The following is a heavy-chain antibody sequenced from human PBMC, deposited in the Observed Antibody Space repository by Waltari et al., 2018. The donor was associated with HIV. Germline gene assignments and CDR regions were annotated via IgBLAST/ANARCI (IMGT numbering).Heavy chain of an antibody. Sequence: QVQLVQSGAEVKKPGASVKVSCKASGYTFSTYDINWVRQATGQGLEWMGWMNHNSGNTGYAQKFQGRVNRTRNSSIRTAYMELSSLRSDDTAVYYCSRGLHCTATSCLLYHGMDVWGQGTAVSVSS. CDR2: MNHNSGNT. V-gene: IGHV1-8*01. CDR1: GYTFSTYD. J-gene: IGHJ6*02. CDR3: SRGLHCTATSCLLYHGMDV. D-gene: IGHD2-2*01.